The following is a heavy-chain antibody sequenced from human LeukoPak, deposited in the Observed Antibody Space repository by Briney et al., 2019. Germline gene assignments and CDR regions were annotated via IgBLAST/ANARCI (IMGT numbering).Heavy chain of an antibody. CDR3: ARGGGGRDGYNNNWFDP. J-gene: IGHJ5*02. V-gene: IGHV1-2*02. Sequence: GASVKVSCKASGYTFTGYYMHWVRQAPGQGLEWMGWINPNSGGTNYAQKFQGRVTMTRDTPISTAYMELSRLRSDDTAVYYCARGGGGRDGYNNNWFDPWGQGTLVTVSS. CDR2: INPNSGGT. D-gene: IGHD5-24*01. CDR1: GYTFTGYY.